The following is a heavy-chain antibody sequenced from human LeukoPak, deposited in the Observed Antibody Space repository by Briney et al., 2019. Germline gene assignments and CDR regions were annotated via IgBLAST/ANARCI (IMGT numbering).Heavy chain of an antibody. CDR1: GFTFSDYY. CDR2: ISSSGSTI. D-gene: IGHD1-26*01. CDR3: ARVIRSYYDAFDI. Sequence: PGGSLRLSCAASGFTFSDYYMSWIRQAPGKGLEWVSYISSSGSTIYYADSVKGRFTISRDNAKNSLYLQMNSLRAEDTAVYYCARVIRSYYDAFDIWGQGTMVTVSS. V-gene: IGHV3-11*01. J-gene: IGHJ3*02.